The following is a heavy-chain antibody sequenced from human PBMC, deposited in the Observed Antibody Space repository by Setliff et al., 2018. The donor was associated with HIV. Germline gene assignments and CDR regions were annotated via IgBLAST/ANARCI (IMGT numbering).Heavy chain of an antibody. J-gene: IGHJ4*02. CDR3: ARTLGYCSGGSCYLDY. V-gene: IGHV1-69*13. CDR2: IIPIFGTP. CDR1: GDTFNSHA. Sequence: SVKVSCKASGDTFNSHAISWVRQAPGQGLEWMGGIIPIFGTPNYAQKFKGRLTITADESTSTVYMELSSLRSEDTAVYYCARTLGYCSGGSCYLDYWGQGTLVTAPQ. D-gene: IGHD2-15*01.